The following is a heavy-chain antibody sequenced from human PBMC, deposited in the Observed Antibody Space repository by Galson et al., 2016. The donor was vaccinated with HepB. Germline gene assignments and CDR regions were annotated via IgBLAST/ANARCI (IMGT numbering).Heavy chain of an antibody. CDR1: GFSLNTRGMR. D-gene: IGHD6-19*01. V-gene: IGHV2-70*04. CDR2: IDWDNDK. Sequence: PALVKPTQTLTLTCTFSGFSLNTRGMRVNWIRQPPGKALEWLARIDWDNDKFYSTSLKTRLTISKDTSKNQVVLTLTNMDPVDTATYYCARMLYTSGWSHHDAFDVWGPGAMVIVSS. CDR3: ARMLYTSGWSHHDAFDV. J-gene: IGHJ3*01.